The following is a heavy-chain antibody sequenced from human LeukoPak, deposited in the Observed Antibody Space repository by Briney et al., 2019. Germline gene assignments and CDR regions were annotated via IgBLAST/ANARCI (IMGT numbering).Heavy chain of an antibody. V-gene: IGHV3-23*01. J-gene: IGHJ3*02. CDR2: IDTSGAYT. CDR1: GFTFTSYA. CDR3: ARDRLIYGDYGDAFDI. Sequence: PGGSLRLSCAASGFTFTSYAMSWVRQAPAKGLEWVSAIDTSGAYTYYADSVKGRFTISRDNSKNTLYLQMNSLRAEDAAVYYCARDRLIYGDYGDAFDIWGQGTMVTVSS. D-gene: IGHD4-17*01.